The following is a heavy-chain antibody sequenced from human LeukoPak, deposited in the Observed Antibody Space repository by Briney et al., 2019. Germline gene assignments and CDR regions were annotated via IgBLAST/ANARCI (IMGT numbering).Heavy chain of an antibody. Sequence: GGSLRLSCAASGFTFSDYYMSWIRQAPGKGLEWVSYISSSGTTIYYADSVKGRFTISRDNAKNSLYLQMNSLRAEDTAVYYCARDKGELLHYYYMDVWGKGTTVTVSS. CDR1: GFTFSDYY. J-gene: IGHJ6*03. V-gene: IGHV3-11*04. D-gene: IGHD1-26*01. CDR3: ARDKGELLHYYYMDV. CDR2: ISSSGTTI.